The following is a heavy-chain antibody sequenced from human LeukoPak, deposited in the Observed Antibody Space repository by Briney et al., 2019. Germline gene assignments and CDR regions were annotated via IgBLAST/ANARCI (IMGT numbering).Heavy chain of an antibody. CDR1: GGSISSSSYY. D-gene: IGHD3-3*01. CDR3: TRSGYYFRRPDYYYMDV. Sequence: PSETLSLTCTVSGGSISSSSYYWGWIRQPPGKGLEWIGNIYYSGSTYYNPSLKSRVTISVDTSKNQFSLKLSSVTAADTAVYYCTRSGYYFRRPDYYYMDVWGKGTTVTVSS. V-gene: IGHV4-39*01. J-gene: IGHJ6*03. CDR2: IYYSGST.